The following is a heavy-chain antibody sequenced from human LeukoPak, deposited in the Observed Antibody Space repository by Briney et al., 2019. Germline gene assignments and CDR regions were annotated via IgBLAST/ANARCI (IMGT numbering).Heavy chain of an antibody. D-gene: IGHD3-10*01. CDR1: GYSISSGHY. CDR3: AGFTPAVDY. V-gene: IGHV4-38-2*01. CDR2: IYHSGGT. J-gene: IGHJ4*02. Sequence: PSETLSLTCAVSGYSISSGHYWGWIRQPPGKGLEWIGSIYHSGGTYYNPSLKSRVTISVDTSKNQFSLKMKSVAAADTAVYYCAGFTPAVDYCSQGTLVTVSS.